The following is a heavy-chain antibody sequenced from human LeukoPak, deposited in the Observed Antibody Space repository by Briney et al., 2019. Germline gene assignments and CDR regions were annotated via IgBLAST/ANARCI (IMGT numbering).Heavy chain of an antibody. D-gene: IGHD3-9*01. CDR2: IYHSGST. J-gene: IGHJ3*02. V-gene: IGHV4-30-2*01. Sequence: SQTLSLTCAVSGGSISSGGYSWSWIRQPPGKGLEWRGYIYHSGSTYYNPSLKSRVTISVDRSKNQFSLKLSSVTAADTAVYYCARASYDILTGYYRGDAFDIWGQGTMVTVSS. CDR3: ARASYDILTGYYRGDAFDI. CDR1: GGSISSGGYS.